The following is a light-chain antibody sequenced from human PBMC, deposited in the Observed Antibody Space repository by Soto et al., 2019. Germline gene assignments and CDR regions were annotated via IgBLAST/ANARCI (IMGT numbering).Light chain of an antibody. Sequence: EKVMTQSPATLSMSPGERATLSCRASQNINTYLAWYQQKPGQAPRLLIYGASTRATGIPARFSGSGSGTEFTLTISSLQSEDFAVYYCQQYTNWPAWTFGQGTKVEIE. J-gene: IGKJ1*01. CDR1: QNINTY. CDR3: QQYTNWPAWT. CDR2: GAS. V-gene: IGKV3-15*01.